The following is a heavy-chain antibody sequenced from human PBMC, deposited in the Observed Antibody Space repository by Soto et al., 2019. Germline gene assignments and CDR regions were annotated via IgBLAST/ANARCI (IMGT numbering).Heavy chain of an antibody. CDR3: AKDNCVSTSCYRLYNWFAP. CDR2: IPYDGSNK. V-gene: IGHV3-30*18. D-gene: IGHD2-2*01. CDR1: GFTFSSYG. J-gene: IGHJ5*02. Sequence: QVQLVESGGGVVQPGRSLRLSCVASGFTFSSYGMHWVRQAPCKGLEWVAFIPYDGSNKYYAYSVKGRFTISRDNSKNTLFLQMNILRAEDTAVYYCAKDNCVSTSCYRLYNWFAPWGQGTLVTVSS.